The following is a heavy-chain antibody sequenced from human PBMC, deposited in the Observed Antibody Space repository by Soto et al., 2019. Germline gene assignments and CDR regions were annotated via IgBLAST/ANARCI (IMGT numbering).Heavy chain of an antibody. J-gene: IGHJ5*02. D-gene: IGHD3-10*01. CDR2: IIPIFGTA. CDR1: GCTFSSYA. Sequence: ASVKVSCKASGCTFSSYAISWVGQAPGQGLEWMGGIIPIFGTANYAQKFQGRVTITADKSTSTAYMELSSLRSEDTAVYYCARDITMVRGLNKTNWFEPLGQGTLVNVS. V-gene: IGHV1-69*06. CDR3: ARDITMVRGLNKTNWFEP.